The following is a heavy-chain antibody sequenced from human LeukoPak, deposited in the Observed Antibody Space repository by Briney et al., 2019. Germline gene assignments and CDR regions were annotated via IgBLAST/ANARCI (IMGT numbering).Heavy chain of an antibody. D-gene: IGHD4-17*01. Sequence: GESLKISCKGSGYSFSTYWIGWVRQMPGKGLECLGVIYPGDSDTRYSPSFQGQVTISADKSISTAYLQWSSLKASDTAMYYCARAPPDYGDFDYWGQGTLVTVSS. J-gene: IGHJ4*02. CDR1: GYSFSTYW. CDR3: ARAPPDYGDFDY. CDR2: IYPGDSDT. V-gene: IGHV5-51*01.